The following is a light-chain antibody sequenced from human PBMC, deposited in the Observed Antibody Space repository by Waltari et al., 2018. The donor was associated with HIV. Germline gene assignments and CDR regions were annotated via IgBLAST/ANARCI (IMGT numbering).Light chain of an antibody. CDR3: WSYAGSTPYVL. Sequence: QSALTQPASVSGSPGQSITLSCTGTSRDLGSHNLVSWYQHHPGKAPYLIIYEGTKRPSGISNRFSGSKSGNTASLTISGLQADDEADYFCWSYAGSTPYVLLGGGTKLTVL. CDR1: SRDLGSHNL. V-gene: IGLV2-23*01. J-gene: IGLJ2*01. CDR2: EGT.